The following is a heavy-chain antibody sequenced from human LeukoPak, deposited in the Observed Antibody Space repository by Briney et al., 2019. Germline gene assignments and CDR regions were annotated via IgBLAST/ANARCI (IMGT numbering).Heavy chain of an antibody. CDR3: ARVGGWKFDS. D-gene: IGHD3-16*01. J-gene: IGHJ4*02. CDR1: GGSISSSSYY. Sequence: SSETLSLTCTVSGGSISSSSYYWGWSRQPPGKGLEWIVYIYHGGSAYYNPSLKSRVTISVDTAKNQSSLNLSSATAADTAVYYCARVGGWKFDSWGQGTLVTVSS. V-gene: IGHV4-31*03. CDR2: IYHGGSA.